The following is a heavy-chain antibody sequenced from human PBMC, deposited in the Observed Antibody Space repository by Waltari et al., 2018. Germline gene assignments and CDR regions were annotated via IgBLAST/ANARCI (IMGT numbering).Heavy chain of an antibody. CDR2: LNPEDGET. CDR3: ATLGIAAASRSPPHDY. CDR1: GYTLTELS. D-gene: IGHD6-13*01. Sequence: QVQLVQSGAEVKKPGASVKVSCKVSGYTLTELSMHWVRQAPGKGLEWMGGLNPEDGETSYAQKFQGRVTMTEDTSTDTAYMELSSLRSEDTAVYYCATLGIAAASRSPPHDYWGQGTLVTVSS. J-gene: IGHJ4*02. V-gene: IGHV1-24*01.